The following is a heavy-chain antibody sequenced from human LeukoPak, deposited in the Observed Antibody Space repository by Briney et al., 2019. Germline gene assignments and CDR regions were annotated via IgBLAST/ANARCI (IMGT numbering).Heavy chain of an antibody. Sequence: SETLSLTXAVYGGSFSGYYWSWIRQPPGKGLEWIGEINHSGSTNYNPSLKRRVTISVDTSKNQFSLKLSSVTAADTAVYYCARHSYGFDYWGQGTLVTVSS. CDR3: ARHSYGFDY. D-gene: IGHD5-18*01. J-gene: IGHJ4*02. V-gene: IGHV4-34*01. CDR2: INHSGST. CDR1: GGSFSGYY.